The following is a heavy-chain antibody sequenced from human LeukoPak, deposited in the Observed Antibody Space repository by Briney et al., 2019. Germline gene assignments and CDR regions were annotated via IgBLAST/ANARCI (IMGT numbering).Heavy chain of an antibody. CDR2: VRQDESDK. Sequence: GGSLRLSCAASRFTFSDYWMSWVRQAPGKGLEGVAHVRQDESDKYYVDSVKGRFTISRDNAQNSLYLQMNSLRADDTAVYYCARGGLRGTFDYWGQGTMVTVSS. CDR1: RFTFSDYW. J-gene: IGHJ4*02. V-gene: IGHV3-7*01. D-gene: IGHD3-16*01. CDR3: ARGGLRGTFDY.